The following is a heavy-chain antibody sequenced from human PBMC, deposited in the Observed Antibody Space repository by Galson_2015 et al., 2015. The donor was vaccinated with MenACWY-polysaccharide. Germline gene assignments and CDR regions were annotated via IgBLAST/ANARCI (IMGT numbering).Heavy chain of an antibody. CDR3: ARGAQRFFDY. J-gene: IGHJ4*02. V-gene: IGHV3-53*01. Sequence: SLRLSCAASGFNVGGLYMSWVRQAPGKRPEWVSIMYSGGFTDYEDSVKGRLTISRDISKNTVYLQMNSLKVEDTAVYYCARGAQRFFDYWGQGGLGTVSA. CDR2: MYSGGFT. CDR1: GFNVGGLY.